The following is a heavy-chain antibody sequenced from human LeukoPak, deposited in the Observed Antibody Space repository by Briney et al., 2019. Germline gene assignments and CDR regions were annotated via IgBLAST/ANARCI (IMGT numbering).Heavy chain of an antibody. Sequence: GGSLRLSCTGSGFTFSSYWMHWVRQVPGKGLVWVSRINSDRSTSTTNYADSVEGRFTISRDNAKNTLYLQMNSLRAEDAAVYYCVRSASGNYGLFDYWGQGTLVTVSS. CDR3: VRSASGNYGLFDY. V-gene: IGHV3-74*01. D-gene: IGHD1-26*01. CDR1: GFTFSSYW. J-gene: IGHJ4*02. CDR2: INSDRSTSTT.